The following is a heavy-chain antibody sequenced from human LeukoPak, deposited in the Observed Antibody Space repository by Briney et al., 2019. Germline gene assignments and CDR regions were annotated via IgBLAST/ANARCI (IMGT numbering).Heavy chain of an antibody. V-gene: IGHV4-34*01. Sequence: SETLSLXCAVYGASFRAYYWSWIRQAPGKGLEWIGEINDSGHARYNASLKGRVTMSVDTSKNQFSLKLKSVTAADTAVYYCASSRDLYHDAFTSYWYFDVWGRGSLVTVSS. CDR1: GASFRAYY. D-gene: IGHD3-3*01. CDR3: ASSRDLYHDAFTSYWYFDV. J-gene: IGHJ2*01. CDR2: INDSGHA.